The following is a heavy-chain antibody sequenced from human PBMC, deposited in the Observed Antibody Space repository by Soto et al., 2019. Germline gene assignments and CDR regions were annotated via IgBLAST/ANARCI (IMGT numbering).Heavy chain of an antibody. V-gene: IGHV3-30-3*01. CDR2: ISYDGSNK. J-gene: IGHJ4*02. D-gene: IGHD2-15*01. CDR1: GFTFSSYA. CDR3: ARAPVVVAATHFDY. Sequence: QVQLVESGGGVVQPGRSLRLSCAASGFTFSSYAMHWVRQAPGKGLEWVAVISYDGSNKYYADSVKGRFTISRDNSKNTLYLQMNSLRAEDTAVYYCARAPVVVAATHFDYWGQGTLVTVSS.